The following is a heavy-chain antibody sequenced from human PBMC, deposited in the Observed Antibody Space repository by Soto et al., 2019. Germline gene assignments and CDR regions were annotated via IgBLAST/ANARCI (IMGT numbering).Heavy chain of an antibody. J-gene: IGHJ5*02. V-gene: IGHV4-34*01. Sequence: SETLSLTCAVYGGSFSGYHWSWIRQPPGKGLEWIGEINHSGSTNYNPSLKSRVTISLDTSKNQFSLKLSSVTAADTAVYYCAVGYCSSTSCHPSAWFDPWGQGTLVTVSS. CDR1: GGSFSGYH. CDR3: AVGYCSSTSCHPSAWFDP. D-gene: IGHD2-2*01. CDR2: INHSGST.